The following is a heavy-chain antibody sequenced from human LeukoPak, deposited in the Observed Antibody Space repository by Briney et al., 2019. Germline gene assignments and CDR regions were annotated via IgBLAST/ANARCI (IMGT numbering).Heavy chain of an antibody. V-gene: IGHV4-39*07. Sequence: SETLSLTCTVSGGSISSSSYYWGWIRQPPGKGLEWIGSIYYSGSTYYNPSLKSRVSISVDTSKNQLSLKLSSVTAADTAMYYCARGSAFDIWGQGTMVTVSS. CDR3: ARGSAFDI. CDR1: GGSISSSSYY. CDR2: IYYSGST. J-gene: IGHJ3*02.